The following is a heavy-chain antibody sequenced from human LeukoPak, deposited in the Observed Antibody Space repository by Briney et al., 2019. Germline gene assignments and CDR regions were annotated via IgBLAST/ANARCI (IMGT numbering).Heavy chain of an antibody. CDR2: ISSSSTYI. CDR3: ARDLVYSGPSAFDI. V-gene: IGHV3-21*06. CDR1: GFTFSSYS. Sequence: GGSLRLSCAASGFTFSSYSINWVRQAPGKGLEWVSFISSSSTYIYYADSVKGRFTISRDNAKNSVYLQMSSLRAEDTAVYYCARDLVYSGPSAFDIWGQGTVVTVSS. D-gene: IGHD3-10*02. J-gene: IGHJ3*02.